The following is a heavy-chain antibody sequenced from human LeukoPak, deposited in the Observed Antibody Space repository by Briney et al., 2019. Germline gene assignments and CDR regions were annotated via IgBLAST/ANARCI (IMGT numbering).Heavy chain of an antibody. J-gene: IGHJ6*02. Sequence: GGSLRLSCAASGFTFSSYWMSWVRQAPGKGLEWVANIKQDGSEKYYVDSVKGRFTISRDNAKNSLYLQMNSLRAEDTAVYYCARWAIFGRDGAYYYYGMDVWGQGTTVTVSS. CDR1: GFTFSSYW. CDR2: IKQDGSEK. CDR3: ARWAIFGRDGAYYYYGMDV. V-gene: IGHV3-7*01. D-gene: IGHD3-3*01.